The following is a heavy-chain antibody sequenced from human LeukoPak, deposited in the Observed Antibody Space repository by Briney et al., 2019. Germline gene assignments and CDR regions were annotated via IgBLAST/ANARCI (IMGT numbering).Heavy chain of an antibody. J-gene: IGHJ4*02. V-gene: IGHV3-23*01. CDR1: EFSVGSNY. D-gene: IGHD3-10*01. CDR3: AKVTYGSGTYGAFDY. Sequence: GGSLRLPCAAPEFSVGSNYMTWVRQAPGKGLGWVSAIRGTGTSTYYADSVKGRFTICRDNSKNTLYLQMNSLRAEDTAVYYCAKVTYGSGTYGAFDYWGQGTLVTVSS. CDR2: IRGTGTST.